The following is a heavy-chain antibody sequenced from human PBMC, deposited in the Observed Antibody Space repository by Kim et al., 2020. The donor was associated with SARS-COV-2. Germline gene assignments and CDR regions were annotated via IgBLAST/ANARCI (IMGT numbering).Heavy chain of an antibody. D-gene: IGHD4-17*01. CDR3: ARCLYDYGDPYYFDY. Sequence: SETLSLTCTVSGGSISSSSYYWGWIRQPPGKGLEWIGSIYYSGSTYYNPSLKSRVTISVDTSKNQFSLKLSSVTAADTAVYYCARCLYDYGDPYYFDYWGQGTLVTVSS. V-gene: IGHV4-39*01. CDR2: IYYSGST. CDR1: GGSISSSSYY. J-gene: IGHJ4*02.